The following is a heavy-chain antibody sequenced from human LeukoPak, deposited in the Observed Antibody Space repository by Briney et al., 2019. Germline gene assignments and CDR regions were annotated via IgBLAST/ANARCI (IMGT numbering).Heavy chain of an antibody. J-gene: IGHJ4*02. Sequence: SETLSLTCTVSGGSISSYYWSWIRQPPGKGLEWIGYIYYSGSTNYDPSLKSRVTISVDTSKNQFSLKLSSVTAADTAVYYCARVDTSTYDFWSGYYVPAGFDYWGQGTLVTVSS. CDR1: GGSISSYY. CDR2: IYYSGST. V-gene: IGHV4-59*01. CDR3: ARVDTSTYDFWSGYYVPAGFDY. D-gene: IGHD3-3*01.